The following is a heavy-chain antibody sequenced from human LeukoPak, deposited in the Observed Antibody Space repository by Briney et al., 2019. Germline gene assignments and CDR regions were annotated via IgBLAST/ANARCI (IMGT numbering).Heavy chain of an antibody. J-gene: IGHJ4*02. CDR1: GGSFSGYY. Sequence: SETLSLTCAVYGGSFSGYYWSWIRQPPGKGLEWIGEINHSGSTNYNPSLKSRVTISVDKSKNQFSLKLSSVTAADTAVYYCARVTEKVRGLIGYWGQGTLVTVSS. CDR2: INHSGST. V-gene: IGHV4-34*01. D-gene: IGHD3-10*01. CDR3: ARVTEKVRGLIGY.